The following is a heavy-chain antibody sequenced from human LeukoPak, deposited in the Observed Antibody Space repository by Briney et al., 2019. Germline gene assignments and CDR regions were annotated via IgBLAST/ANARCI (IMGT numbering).Heavy chain of an antibody. CDR3: ARRLAAAGAFDI. CDR2: IYTSGST. Sequence: SETLSLTCTASGGSISSYYWSWIRQPPGKGLEWIGRIYTSGSTNYNPSLKSRVTMSVDTSKNQFSLKLSSVTAADTAVYYCARRLAAAGAFDIWGQGTMVTVSS. J-gene: IGHJ3*02. V-gene: IGHV4-4*07. D-gene: IGHD6-13*01. CDR1: GGSISSYY.